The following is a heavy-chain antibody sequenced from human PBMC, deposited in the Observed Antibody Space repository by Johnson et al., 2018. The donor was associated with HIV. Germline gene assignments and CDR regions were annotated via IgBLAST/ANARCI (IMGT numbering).Heavy chain of an antibody. J-gene: IGHJ3*02. V-gene: IGHV3-30*04. CDR3: ARDGTWELHRHAFDI. Sequence: QMQLVESGGGVVQPGRSLRLSCAASGFTFSSYAMHWVRQAQGKGLERVAVISYDGSNKYYADSVKGRFTISRDNSKNTLYLQMNSLRAEDTAVYYCARDGTWELHRHAFDIWGQGTMVAVSS. D-gene: IGHD1-26*01. CDR2: ISYDGSNK. CDR1: GFTFSSYA.